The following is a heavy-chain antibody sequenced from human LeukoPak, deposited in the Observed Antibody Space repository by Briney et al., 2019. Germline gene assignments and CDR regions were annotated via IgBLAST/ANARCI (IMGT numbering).Heavy chain of an antibody. V-gene: IGHV4-61*02. CDR2: IYTSGST. D-gene: IGHD5-18*01. J-gene: IGHJ3*02. Sequence: SQTLALTCTVSGGSISSGSYYWSWIRQPAGKGLEWIGRIYTSGSTNYNPSLKSRVTISVDTSKNQSSLKLSSVTAADTAVYYCASAGYSDAFDIWGQGTMVTVSS. CDR1: GGSISSGSYY. CDR3: ASAGYSDAFDI.